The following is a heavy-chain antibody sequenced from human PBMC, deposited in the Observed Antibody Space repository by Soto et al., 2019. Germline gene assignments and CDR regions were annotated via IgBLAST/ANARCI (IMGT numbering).Heavy chain of an antibody. CDR3: VRYRREGQWLVPVSFAFDI. CDR2: IYYSGSI. CDR1: GGSISSYY. J-gene: IGHJ3*02. V-gene: IGHV4-59*08. Sequence: QVQLQESGPGLVKPSETLSLTCTVSGGSISSYYWSWIRQPPGKGLEWIGYIYYSGSINYNPSLKSRVTISVDTSKNQFSLKLTSVTAADTAVYYCVRYRREGQWLVPVSFAFDIWGQGTMVTVSS. D-gene: IGHD6-19*01.